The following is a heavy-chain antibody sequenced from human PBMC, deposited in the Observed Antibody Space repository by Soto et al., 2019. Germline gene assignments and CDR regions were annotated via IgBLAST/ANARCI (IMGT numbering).Heavy chain of an antibody. CDR3: AKRGGGRPTYSGMGL. J-gene: IGHJ6*02. V-gene: IGHV3-23*01. Sequence: EVQLLESGGGLVQPGGSLRLSCAASGFRFNNYAMTWVRQAPGTGLEWVSSISDSSTSTYYADSVKGPFTISRDNFKNTLSLQTARVRVEYTAAFNCAKRGGGRPTYSGMGLWGQGTAVTVSS. D-gene: IGHD3-10*01. CDR2: ISDSSTST. CDR1: GFRFNNYA.